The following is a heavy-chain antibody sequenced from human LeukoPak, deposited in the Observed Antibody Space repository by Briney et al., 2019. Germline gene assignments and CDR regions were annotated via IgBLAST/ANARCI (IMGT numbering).Heavy chain of an antibody. J-gene: IGHJ5*02. CDR2: INHSGST. V-gene: IGHV4-34*01. CDR1: GGSFSSYY. CDR3: ARGGLRGYCSSTSCYVNWFDP. Sequence: SETLSLTCAVYGGSFSSYYWSWIRQPPGKGLEWIGEINHSGSTNYNPSLKSRVTISVGTSKNQFSLKLSSVTAADTAVYYCARGGLRGYCSSTSCYVNWFDPWGQGTLVTVSS. D-gene: IGHD2-2*01.